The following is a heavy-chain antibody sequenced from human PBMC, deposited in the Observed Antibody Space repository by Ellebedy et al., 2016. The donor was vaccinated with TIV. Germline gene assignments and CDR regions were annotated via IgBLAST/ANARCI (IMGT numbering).Heavy chain of an antibody. CDR1: GGSISGGNYY. Sequence: SDTLSLTXTVSGGSISGGNYYWTWFRQHPGKGLEWIGYSYFRGHTFYNPSFKSRTTISVDPSKNQFFLRLTSVSAADTAIYYCAKADTSSSGWGYWGQGTVVTVSS. CDR2: SYFRGHT. D-gene: IGHD6-6*01. CDR3: AKADTSSSGWGY. J-gene: IGHJ4*02. V-gene: IGHV4-31*03.